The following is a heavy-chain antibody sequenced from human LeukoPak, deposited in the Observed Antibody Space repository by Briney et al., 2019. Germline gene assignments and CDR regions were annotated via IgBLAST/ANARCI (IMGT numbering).Heavy chain of an antibody. J-gene: IGHJ3*01. CDR2: ISSSSSYI. CDR1: GFTFSSYS. Sequence: GGSLRLSCAASGFTFSSYSMNWVRQAPGKGLEWVSSISSSSSYIYYADSVKGRFTISRDNSENTLYLQLNSLRAEDSGIYYCAKAFRIVGIGNPDDAFDVWGQGTVVTVS. V-gene: IGHV3-21*04. D-gene: IGHD1-26*01. CDR3: AKAFRIVGIGNPDDAFDV.